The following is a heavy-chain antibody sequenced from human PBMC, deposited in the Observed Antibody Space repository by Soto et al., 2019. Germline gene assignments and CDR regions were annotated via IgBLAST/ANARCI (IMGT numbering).Heavy chain of an antibody. V-gene: IGHV4-34*01. CDR2: INHSGST. D-gene: IGHD4-17*01. CDR1: GGSFSGYY. Sequence: SETLSLTCAVYGGSFSGYYWSWIRQPPGKGLEWIGEINHSGSTNYNPSLKSRVTISVDTSKNQFSLKLSSVTAADTAVYYCDRVSDDYEWSAYYYSMDVWGQGTTVTVSS. J-gene: IGHJ6*02. CDR3: DRVSDDYEWSAYYYSMDV.